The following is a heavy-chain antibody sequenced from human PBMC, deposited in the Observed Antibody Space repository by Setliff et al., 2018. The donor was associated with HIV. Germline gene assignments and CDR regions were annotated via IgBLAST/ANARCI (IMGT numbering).Heavy chain of an antibody. CDR3: ARASRWGSIPFDY. J-gene: IGHJ4*02. CDR1: GGSFRSSRYY. Sequence: SETLSLTCTVSGGSFRSSRYYWGWIRQPPGKGLEWIGSIYYSGNTYYNPSLKSRITMSIDTSKNQFSLKLNSVTAADTAVYFCARASRWGSIPFDYWGQGTLVTVPQ. D-gene: IGHD2-21*01. V-gene: IGHV4-39*07. CDR2: IYYSGNT.